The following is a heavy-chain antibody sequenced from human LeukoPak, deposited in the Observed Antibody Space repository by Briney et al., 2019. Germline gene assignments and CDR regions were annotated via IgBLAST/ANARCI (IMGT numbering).Heavy chain of an antibody. J-gene: IGHJ4*02. CDR2: INHSGST. CDR3: ARRNGGKKGVDY. D-gene: IGHD2-15*01. CDR1: GGSFSGYY. Sequence: SETLSLXCAVYGGSFSGYYWSWIRQPPGKGLEWIGEINHSGSTNYNPSLKSRVTISVDTSKNQFSLKLSSVTAADTAVYYCARRNGGKKGVDYWGQGTLVTVSS. V-gene: IGHV4-34*01.